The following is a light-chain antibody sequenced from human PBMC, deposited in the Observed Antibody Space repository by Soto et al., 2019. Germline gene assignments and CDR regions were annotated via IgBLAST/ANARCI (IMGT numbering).Light chain of an antibody. Sequence: DIVLTQSPGALSLSPGERATLSCRTSESISSEYLAWYQQKPRQPPKLLIYWASTRESGVPDRFSGSGSGTDFTLTISSLQAEDVAVYYCQQYYNTPLTFGGGTKVDIK. CDR1: ESISSEY. CDR2: WAS. V-gene: IGKV4-1*01. J-gene: IGKJ4*01. CDR3: QQYYNTPLT.